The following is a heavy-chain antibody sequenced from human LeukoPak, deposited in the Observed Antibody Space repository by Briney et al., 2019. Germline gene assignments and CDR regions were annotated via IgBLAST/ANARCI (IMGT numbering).Heavy chain of an antibody. CDR1: GYTFTSYA. CDR3: ARALYSSSWSHQYYFDY. D-gene: IGHD6-13*01. Sequence: GASVKVSCKASGYTFTSYAISWVRQAPGQGLEWMGWSSAYNGNTNYAQKLQGRVTMPTDTSTSTAYMELRSLRSDDTAVYYCARALYSSSWSHQYYFDYWGQGTLVTVSS. CDR2: SSAYNGNT. V-gene: IGHV1-18*04. J-gene: IGHJ4*02.